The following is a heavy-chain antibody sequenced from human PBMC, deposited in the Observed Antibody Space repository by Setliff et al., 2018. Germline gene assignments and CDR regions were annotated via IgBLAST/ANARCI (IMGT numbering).Heavy chain of an antibody. CDR1: GGTFSSYA. Sequence: GASVKVSCKASGGTFSSYAISWVRQAPGQGLEWMGGIIPILGIANYAQKFQGRVTITADESTSTAYMELSSLRSEDTAVYYCARDPVVVVAAMSDAFDIWGQGTMVTVSS. V-gene: IGHV1-69*10. CDR3: ARDPVVVVAAMSDAFDI. J-gene: IGHJ3*02. CDR2: IIPILGIA. D-gene: IGHD2-15*01.